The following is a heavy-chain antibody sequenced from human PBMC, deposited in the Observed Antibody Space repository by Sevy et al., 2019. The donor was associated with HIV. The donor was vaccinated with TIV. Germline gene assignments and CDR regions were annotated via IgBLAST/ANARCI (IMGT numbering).Heavy chain of an antibody. CDR1: GFTFSSYV. CDR2: IWYDGTIK. D-gene: IGHD2-21*02. V-gene: IGHV3-33*08. Sequence: GGSLRLSCAASGFTFSSYVMHWVRQAPGKGLEWVALIWYDGTIKYYADSVKGRFTISGDNSKDTLFLQMNSLTPEDTAVYYCVRGGGYCGGDCYSIDYWGQGALVTVSS. J-gene: IGHJ4*02. CDR3: VRGGGYCGGDCYSIDY.